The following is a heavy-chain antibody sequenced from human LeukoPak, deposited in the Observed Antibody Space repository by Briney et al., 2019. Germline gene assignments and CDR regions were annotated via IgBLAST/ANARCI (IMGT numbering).Heavy chain of an antibody. Sequence: KHSETLSLTCTVSGGSISSYYWSWIRQPPGKGLEWIGYIYYSGSTNYNPSLKSRVTISVDTSKNQFSLKLSSVTAADTAVYYCARVSGSYDYYYMDVWGKGTTVTVSS. V-gene: IGHV4-59*01. CDR3: ARVSGSYDYYYMDV. CDR2: IYYSGST. D-gene: IGHD1-26*01. J-gene: IGHJ6*03. CDR1: GGSISSYY.